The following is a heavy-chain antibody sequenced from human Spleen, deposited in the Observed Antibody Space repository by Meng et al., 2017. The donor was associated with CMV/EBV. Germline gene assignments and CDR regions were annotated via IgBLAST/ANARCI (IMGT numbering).Heavy chain of an antibody. CDR3: ASAYTYYDFWSGYSPEDYYYYGMDV. Sequence: GESLKISCAASGCTFSSYAMHWVRQAPGKGLEWVAVISYDGSNKYYADSVKGRFTISRDNSKNTLYLQMNSLRAEDTAVYYCASAYTYYDFWSGYSPEDYYYYGMDVWGQGTTVTVSS. CDR1: GCTFSSYA. CDR2: ISYDGSNK. J-gene: IGHJ6*02. D-gene: IGHD3-3*01. V-gene: IGHV3-30-3*01.